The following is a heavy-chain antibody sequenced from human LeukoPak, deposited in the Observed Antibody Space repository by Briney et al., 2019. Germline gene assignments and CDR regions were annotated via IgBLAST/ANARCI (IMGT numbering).Heavy chain of an antibody. D-gene: IGHD3-3*01. V-gene: IGHV4-39*01. CDR1: GGSISSSSYY. CDR2: IYYSGST. CDR3: ALEVAWSGYYTYAFDI. J-gene: IGHJ3*02. Sequence: SETLSLTCTVSGGSISSSSYYWGWIRQPPGKGLEWIGSIYYSGSTYYNPSLKSRVTISVDTSKNQFSLKLSSVTAADTAVYYCALEVAWSGYYTYAFDIWGQGTMVTVSS.